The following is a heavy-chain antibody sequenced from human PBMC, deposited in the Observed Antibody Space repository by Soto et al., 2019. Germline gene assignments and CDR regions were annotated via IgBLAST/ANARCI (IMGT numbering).Heavy chain of an antibody. Sequence: SETLSLTCTVSGGSISNYYWSWIRQPAEKRLEWIGRVSSTGNTYYNPSLKSRVTISVDTSKNQVSLNLTSVTAADTAVYYCARGGPAAGTDWFDPWGQGTRVTVSS. CDR3: ARGGPAAGTDWFDP. CDR2: VSSTGNT. CDR1: GGSISNYY. J-gene: IGHJ5*02. V-gene: IGHV4-4*07. D-gene: IGHD6-13*01.